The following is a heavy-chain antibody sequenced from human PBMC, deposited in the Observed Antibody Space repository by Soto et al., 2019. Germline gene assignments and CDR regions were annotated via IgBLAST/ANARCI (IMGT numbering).Heavy chain of an antibody. Sequence: PSLTLSLTCAVSDGSISSGGYSWSWIRQPPGKGLEWIGYIYHSGSTYYNPSLKSRVTISVDRYKNQFSLKLSSVTAADTAVYYCARGQVVAAQHWGQGTLVTVSS. CDR3: ARGQVVAAQH. D-gene: IGHD2-15*01. CDR2: IYHSGST. V-gene: IGHV4-30-2*01. J-gene: IGHJ4*02. CDR1: DGSISSGGYS.